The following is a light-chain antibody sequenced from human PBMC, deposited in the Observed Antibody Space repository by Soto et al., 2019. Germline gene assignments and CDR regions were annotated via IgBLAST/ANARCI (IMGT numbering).Light chain of an antibody. Sequence: EIVLTQSPATLSLSPGERAALSCRASQSVRSYLAWYQQKPGQAPRLLIHDASSRATGIPARFSGSGSGIDFTLPISSLEPEDFAVYYCQQRTNWPSSTFGQGTRLEIK. CDR3: QQRTNWPSST. V-gene: IGKV3-11*01. CDR1: QSVRSY. J-gene: IGKJ5*01. CDR2: DAS.